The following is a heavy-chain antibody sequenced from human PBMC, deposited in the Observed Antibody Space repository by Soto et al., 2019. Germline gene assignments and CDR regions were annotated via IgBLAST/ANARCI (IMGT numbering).Heavy chain of an antibody. CDR2: ISYDGSNK. V-gene: IGHV3-30-3*01. J-gene: IGHJ3*02. Sequence: GGSLRLSCAASGFTFSSYAMHWVRQAPGKGLEWVAVISYDGSNKYYAGSVKGRFTISRDNSKNTLYLQMNSLRAEDTAVYYCARGLGAKYYYDSSGPCQAFDIWGQGTMVTVSS. CDR1: GFTFSSYA. CDR3: ARGLGAKYYYDSSGPCQAFDI. D-gene: IGHD3-22*01.